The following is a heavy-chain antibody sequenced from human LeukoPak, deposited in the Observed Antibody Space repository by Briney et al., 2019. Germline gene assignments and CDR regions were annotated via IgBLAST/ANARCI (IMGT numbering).Heavy chain of an antibody. CDR1: GCAFSTYS. CDR3: ARVGRSAYTKYY. J-gene: IGHJ4*02. Sequence: GGSLRLSCAASGCAFSTYSYDWVRQPPGKGLDWLSYISSSSSTIYYADSVKGRFTVSRNNAENLVYLQMNSRGAEDTAVYYCARVGRSAYTKYYWGQGTLVTVAS. V-gene: IGHV3-48*04. CDR2: ISSSSSTI. D-gene: IGHD3-10*01.